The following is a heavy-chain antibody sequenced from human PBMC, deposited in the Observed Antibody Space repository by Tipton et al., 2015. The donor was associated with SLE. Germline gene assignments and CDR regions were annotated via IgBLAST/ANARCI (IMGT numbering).Heavy chain of an antibody. V-gene: IGHV4-34*01. CDR1: GGSFSGYY. Sequence: TLSLTCAVYGGSFSGYYWSWIRQPPGKGLEWIGEINHSGSTNYNPSLKSRVTISVDTSKNQFSLKLSSVTAADTAVYYCARVVPAAIGWFDPWGQGTLVTVSS. J-gene: IGHJ5*02. CDR2: INHSGST. CDR3: ARVVPAAIGWFDP. D-gene: IGHD2-2*01.